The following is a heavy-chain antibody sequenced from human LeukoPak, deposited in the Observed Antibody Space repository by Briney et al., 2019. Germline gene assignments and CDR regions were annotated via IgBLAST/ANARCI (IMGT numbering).Heavy chain of an antibody. CDR1: GFTFSGFG. J-gene: IGHJ4*02. D-gene: IGHD5-24*01. Sequence: GGSLRLSCAASGFTFSGFGMHWVRQASGKGLEWVGRIRSKPKGYETAYAESVKGRFTISRDDSKNTAYLQMNSLKTEDTAVYYCARESAVDRGLFDYWGQGTLVTVSS. CDR2: IRSKPKGYET. V-gene: IGHV3-73*01. CDR3: ARESAVDRGLFDY.